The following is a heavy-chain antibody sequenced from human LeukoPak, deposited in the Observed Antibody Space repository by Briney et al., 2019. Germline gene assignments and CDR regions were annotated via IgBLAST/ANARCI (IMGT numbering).Heavy chain of an antibody. J-gene: IGHJ4*02. Sequence: ASVKVSCKVSGYTLTELSMHWVRQAPGKGLEWMGGFDPEDGETIYAQKFQGRVTMTEDTSTDTAYMELSSLRSEDTAVYYCATLYYDSSGYYSDYWGQGTLVTVSS. D-gene: IGHD3-22*01. CDR3: ATLYYDSSGYYSDY. CDR2: FDPEDGET. V-gene: IGHV1-24*01. CDR1: GYTLTELS.